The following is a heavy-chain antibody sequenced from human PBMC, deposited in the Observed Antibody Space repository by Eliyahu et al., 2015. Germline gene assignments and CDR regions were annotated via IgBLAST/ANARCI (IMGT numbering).Heavy chain of an antibody. CDR3: AKGGTSSGWEKYYLDY. CDR2: ISGGGST. V-gene: IGHV3-23*01. Sequence: EVQVLESGGALVQPGGSLRLSCATSGFTFSSYAMNWVRQAPGKGLQWVSTISGGGSTYYADSVKGRFTISRDNSKSTVYLQMNSLRAEDTALYYCAKGGTSSGWEKYYLDYWGQGTLVTVSS. D-gene: IGHD6-19*01. J-gene: IGHJ4*01. CDR1: GFTFSSYA.